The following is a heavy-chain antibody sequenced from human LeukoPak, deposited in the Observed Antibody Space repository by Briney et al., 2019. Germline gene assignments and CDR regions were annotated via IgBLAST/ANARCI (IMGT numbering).Heavy chain of an antibody. Sequence: SETPSPTFTVSGGSISSYYWSWIRQPPGKGPEWVGYIYYSGSTNYNPSLKSRVTMSLDTSNNQFSLKLSSVTAADTAVYYCARDSSGYRRGSFDYWGQGTLVTVSS. J-gene: IGHJ4*02. V-gene: IGHV4-59*01. CDR1: GGSISSYY. CDR3: ARDSSGYRRGSFDY. D-gene: IGHD3-22*01. CDR2: IYYSGST.